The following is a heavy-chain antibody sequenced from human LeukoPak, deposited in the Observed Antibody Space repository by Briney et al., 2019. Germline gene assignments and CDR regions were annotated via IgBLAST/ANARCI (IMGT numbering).Heavy chain of an antibody. D-gene: IGHD1-26*01. CDR3: AKGLRYSGSTGYFDY. V-gene: IGHV3-23*01. CDR1: GFTFSSYA. CDR2: ISGSGGST. Sequence: GGSLRLSCAASGFTFSSYAMSWVRQAPGKGLEWVSDISGSGGSTYYADSVKGRFTISRDNSKNTLYLQMNSLRAEDTAVYYCAKGLRYSGSTGYFDYWGQGTLVTASS. J-gene: IGHJ4*02.